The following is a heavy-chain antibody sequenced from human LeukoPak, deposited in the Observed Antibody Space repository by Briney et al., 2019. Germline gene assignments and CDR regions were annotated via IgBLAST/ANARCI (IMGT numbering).Heavy chain of an antibody. D-gene: IGHD3-10*01. J-gene: IGHJ4*02. CDR3: ARSHGSGSYYNLNDY. V-gene: IGHV4-4*07. CDR2: VFTSGIISGNT. CDR1: GGSISSYY. Sequence: PSETLSLTCTVSGGSISSYYWSWIRQPPGKGLEWIGRVFTSGIISGNTNYNPSLRSRVTISVDTSKNQFSLKLSSVTAADTAVYYCARSHGSGSYYNLNDYWGQGTLVTVSS.